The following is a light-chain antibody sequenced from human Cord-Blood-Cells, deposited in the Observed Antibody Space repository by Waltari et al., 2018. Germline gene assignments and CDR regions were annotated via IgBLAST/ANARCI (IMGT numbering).Light chain of an antibody. CDR1: SSDVGGYNY. Sequence: QSALTQPASVSGSPGQSITISCTGTSSDVGGYNYASWYQQHPGNAPKLMIYDVSNRPSGVSKRFSGSKSGNTASLTISGLQAEDEADYYCSSYTSSSTLYVFGTGTKVTVL. CDR2: DVS. J-gene: IGLJ1*01. V-gene: IGLV2-14*01. CDR3: SSYTSSSTLYV.